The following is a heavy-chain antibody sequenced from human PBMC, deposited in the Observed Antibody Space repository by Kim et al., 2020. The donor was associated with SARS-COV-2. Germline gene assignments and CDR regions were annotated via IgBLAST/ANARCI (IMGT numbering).Heavy chain of an antibody. V-gene: IGHV4-31*03. CDR3: ARDRMRDGMDV. CDR2: VYYTGSA. CDR1: GFSITSGAYY. Sequence: SETLSLTCTVSGFSITSGAYYWSWIRQHPGKGLEWIGFVYYTGSAYYKPSLKSRVTISIDKSKNQFSLKLTSVTAADTAVYYCARDRMRDGMDVWGQGTTVTVFS. D-gene: IGHD2-8*01. J-gene: IGHJ6*02.